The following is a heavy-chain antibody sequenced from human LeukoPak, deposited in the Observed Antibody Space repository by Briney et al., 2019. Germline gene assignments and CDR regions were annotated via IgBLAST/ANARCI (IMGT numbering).Heavy chain of an antibody. CDR2: ISSTRTTI. J-gene: IGHJ3*02. V-gene: IGHV3-48*04. CDR3: ARGRDGYKIDAFDI. CDR1: GFTFSSYS. D-gene: IGHD5-24*01. Sequence: PGGSLRLSCAASGFTFSSYSMNWVRQAPGKGLEWVSYISSTRTTILYADSVKGRFTISRDNAKNSLYLQMNSLRAEDTAVYYCARGRDGYKIDAFDIWGQGTMVTVSS.